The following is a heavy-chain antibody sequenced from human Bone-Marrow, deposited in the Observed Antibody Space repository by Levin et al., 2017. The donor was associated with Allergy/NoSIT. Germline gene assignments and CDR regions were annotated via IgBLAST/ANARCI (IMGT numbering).Heavy chain of an antibody. D-gene: IGHD1-26*01. J-gene: IGHJ4*02. CDR3: AKDSWELLPLHY. Sequence: GESLKISCAASGFTFSSYGMHWVRQAPGKGLEWVAVISYDGSNKYYADSVKGRFTISRDNSKNTLYLQMNSLRAEDTAVYYCAKDSWELLPLHYWGQGTLVTVSS. V-gene: IGHV3-30*18. CDR2: ISYDGSNK. CDR1: GFTFSSYG.